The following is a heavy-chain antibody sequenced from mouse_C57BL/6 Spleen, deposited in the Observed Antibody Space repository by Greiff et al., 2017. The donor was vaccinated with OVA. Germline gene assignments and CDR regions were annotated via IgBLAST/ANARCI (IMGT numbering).Heavy chain of an antibody. V-gene: IGHV1-54*01. CDR2: INPGRGGT. CDR1: GYAFTNYL. Sequence: VQLQQSGAELVRPGTSVKVSCKASGYAFTNYLIEWVKQRPGQGLEWIGVINPGRGGTNYNEKFKGKATLTADKSSSTAYMRLSSLTSEDSAVDFCAIGRIYDGYAMDYWGQGTSVTVSS. J-gene: IGHJ4*01. CDR3: AIGRIYDGYAMDY. D-gene: IGHD1-1*01.